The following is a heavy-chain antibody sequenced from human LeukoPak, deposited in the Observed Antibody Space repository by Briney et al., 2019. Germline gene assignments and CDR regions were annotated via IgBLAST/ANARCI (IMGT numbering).Heavy chain of an antibody. CDR1: GFTFSSYS. CDR3: ARNYYDSSGYYQYFQH. J-gene: IGHJ1*01. V-gene: IGHV3-21*01. Sequence: GGSLRLSCAASGFTFSSYSMNWVRQAPGKGLEWASSISSSSSYIYYADSVKGRFTISRDNAKNSLYLQMNSLRAEDTAVYYCARNYYDSSGYYQYFQHWGQGTLVTVSS. D-gene: IGHD3-22*01. CDR2: ISSSSSYI.